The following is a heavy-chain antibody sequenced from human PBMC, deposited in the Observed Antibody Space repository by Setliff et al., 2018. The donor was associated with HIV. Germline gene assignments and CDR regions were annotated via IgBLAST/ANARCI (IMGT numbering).Heavy chain of an antibody. J-gene: IGHJ4*02. CDR2: IYYNGST. CDR3: ARDRYSYGRSYFDY. Sequence: SETLSLTCTVSGASITHTSYYWGWIRQPPGKGLEWIGSIYYNGSTYYNPSLKSRVTISVDTSKNQLSLKLSSVTAADTAVYYCARDRYSYGRSYFDYWGQGTLVTVSS. D-gene: IGHD5-18*01. CDR1: GASITHTSYY. V-gene: IGHV4-39*07.